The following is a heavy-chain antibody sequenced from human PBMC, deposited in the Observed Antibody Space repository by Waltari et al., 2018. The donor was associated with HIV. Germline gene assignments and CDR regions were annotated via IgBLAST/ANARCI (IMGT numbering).Heavy chain of an antibody. CDR3: ARITIFGVVNDYGMDV. V-gene: IGHV3-7*01. Sequence: EVQLVESGGGLVQPGGSLRLSCVASGFTFSSYWMSWVRQAPGKGVEWVANIRQDGSEKYYVESVKGRFTISRDNAKNSLYLQMNSLRAEDTAVYYCARITIFGVVNDYGMDVWGQGTTVTVSS. CDR2: IRQDGSEK. CDR1: GFTFSSYW. J-gene: IGHJ6*02. D-gene: IGHD3-3*01.